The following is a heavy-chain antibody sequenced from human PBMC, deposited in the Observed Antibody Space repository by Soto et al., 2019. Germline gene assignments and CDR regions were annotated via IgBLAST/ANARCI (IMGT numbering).Heavy chain of an antibody. CDR2: ININRGDV. Sequence: ASVKVSCKASGHSSTHNGISWVRRAPGQGLEWMGWININRGDVNHAPKFQGRVTLTTDTSTTTAYMELRSLRLDDTAVYFCATDDMNRGRFDFWGHGTLVTVSP. J-gene: IGHJ4*01. CDR1: GHSSTHNG. V-gene: IGHV1-18*01. CDR3: ATDDMNRGRFDF.